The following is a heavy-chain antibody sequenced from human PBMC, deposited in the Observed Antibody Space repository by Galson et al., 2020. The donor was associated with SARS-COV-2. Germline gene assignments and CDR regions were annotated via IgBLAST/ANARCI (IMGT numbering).Heavy chain of an antibody. V-gene: IGHV4-30-4*01. D-gene: IGHD3-22*01. CDR1: GDSVSSDDYY. CDR2: IYYTGST. J-gene: IGHJ6*02. Sequence: ASETLSLTCTVSGDSVSSDDYYWSWIRQPPGKGLEWIGYIYYTGSTYYNPSLKSRVTISVDTSKNQFSLKLSSVTAADTAVYYCARGPYYNSSGYYYYYYGMDVWGQGTTVTVSS. CDR3: ARGPYYNSSGYYYYYYGMDV.